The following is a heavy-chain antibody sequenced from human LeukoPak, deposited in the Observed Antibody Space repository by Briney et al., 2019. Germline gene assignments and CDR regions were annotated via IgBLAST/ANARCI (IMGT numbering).Heavy chain of an antibody. V-gene: IGHV3-30*18. CDR3: AKVAGSSGWYSGGFDY. Sequence: GVSLRLSCAASGFTFSIYGMHWVRQAPGKGLEWVAVISYDGSNKYYADSVKGRVTISRDNSKNTLYLQMNSLRVDDTAVYYCAKVAGSSGWYSGGFDYWGQGTLVTVSS. CDR1: GFTFSIYG. D-gene: IGHD6-19*01. CDR2: ISYDGSNK. J-gene: IGHJ4*02.